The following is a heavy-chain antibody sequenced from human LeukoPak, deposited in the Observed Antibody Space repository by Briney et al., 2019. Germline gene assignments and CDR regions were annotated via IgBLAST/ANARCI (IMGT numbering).Heavy chain of an antibody. Sequence: SETLFLTCTVSGGSISSISYYWGWIRQPPGKGLEWIGSIYYSGSTYYNPSLKSRVTISVDTSKNQFSLKLSSVTAADTAVYYCALRRDYYDSSGYQFDYWGQGTLVTVSS. D-gene: IGHD3-22*01. J-gene: IGHJ4*02. CDR3: ALRRDYYDSSGYQFDY. CDR2: IYYSGST. CDR1: GGSISSISYY. V-gene: IGHV4-39*01.